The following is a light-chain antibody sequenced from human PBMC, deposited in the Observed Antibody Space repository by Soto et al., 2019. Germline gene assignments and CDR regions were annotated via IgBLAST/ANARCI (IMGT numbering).Light chain of an antibody. Sequence: ENVLTQSPGTLSLSPGERATLSCRASQGVNRFYLAWYQQKPGQAPRLLIYGASSRATGIPDRFSGSGSGTDFTLTISRLEPEDFAVYYCQQYGSSPTTFGHGTKVDIK. J-gene: IGKJ1*01. V-gene: IGKV3-20*01. CDR1: QGVNRFY. CDR2: GAS. CDR3: QQYGSSPTT.